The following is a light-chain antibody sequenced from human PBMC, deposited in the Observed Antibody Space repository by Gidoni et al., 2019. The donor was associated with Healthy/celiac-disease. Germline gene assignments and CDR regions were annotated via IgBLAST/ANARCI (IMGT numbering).Light chain of an antibody. CDR1: HGISSY. CDR2: AAS. Sequence: AIRMTQSPSSFSASTGDRVTITCRASHGISSYLAWYQQKPGKAPKLLIYAASTLQSEVPSRFSGSGSGTDFTLTISCLQSEDFATYYCQQYYSYPRTFGQXTKVEIK. CDR3: QQYYSYPRT. J-gene: IGKJ1*01. V-gene: IGKV1-8*01.